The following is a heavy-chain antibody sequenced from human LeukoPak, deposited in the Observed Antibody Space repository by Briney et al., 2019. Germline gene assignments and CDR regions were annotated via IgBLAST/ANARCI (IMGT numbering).Heavy chain of an antibody. V-gene: IGHV4-59*01. D-gene: IGHD1-26*01. CDR2: IYYTGST. J-gene: IGHJ5*02. CDR3: ARGGNYWPQWWFDP. Sequence: SETLSLTCTVSGGSISTYYWSWIRQPPGKGLEWIGYIYYTGSTSYNPSLKSRVTMSLDASKNQFSLELNSVTPADTVVYYCARGGNYWPQWWFDPWGRGTLVSVSS. CDR1: GGSISTYY.